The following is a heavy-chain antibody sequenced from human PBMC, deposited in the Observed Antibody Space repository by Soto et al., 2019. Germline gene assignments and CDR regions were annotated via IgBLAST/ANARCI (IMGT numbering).Heavy chain of an antibody. Sequence: EVQLVESGGGLVQPGGSLRLSCAASGFTFSTYAMNWVRQAPGKGLEWVSYIGSSSSTMYYADSVKGRFTISRDKAKNSPYLQMNSMRAEDTALYYWARENAERGFDYWGQGSLVPVSS. J-gene: IGHJ4*02. CDR2: IGSSSSTM. D-gene: IGHD1-1*01. V-gene: IGHV3-48*01. CDR1: GFTFSTYA. CDR3: ARENAERGFDY.